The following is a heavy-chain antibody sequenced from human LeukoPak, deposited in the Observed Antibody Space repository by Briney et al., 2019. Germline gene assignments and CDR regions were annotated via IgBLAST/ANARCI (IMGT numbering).Heavy chain of an antibody. J-gene: IGHJ4*02. V-gene: IGHV4-34*01. CDR1: GGSFSGYY. D-gene: IGHD5-12*01. CDR3: AREGHSGYDSLDY. CDR2: INHSGST. Sequence: SETLSLTCAVYGGSFSGYYWSWIRRPPGKGLEWIGEINHSGSTNYNPSLKSRVTISVDTSKNQFSLKLNSVTAADTAVYYCAREGHSGYDSLDYWGQGTLVTVSS.